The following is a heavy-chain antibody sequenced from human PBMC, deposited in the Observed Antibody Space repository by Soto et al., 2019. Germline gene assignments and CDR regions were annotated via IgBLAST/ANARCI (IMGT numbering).Heavy chain of an antibody. Sequence: ESGGGVVQPGRSLRLSCAASGFTFSSYGMHWVRQAPGKGLEWVAVISYDGSNKYYADSVKGRFTISRDNSKNTLYLQMNSLRAEDTAVYYCAKAVSGQWLVVDYWGQGTLVTVSS. J-gene: IGHJ4*02. CDR3: AKAVSGQWLVVDY. CDR2: ISYDGSNK. V-gene: IGHV3-30*18. CDR1: GFTFSSYG. D-gene: IGHD6-19*01.